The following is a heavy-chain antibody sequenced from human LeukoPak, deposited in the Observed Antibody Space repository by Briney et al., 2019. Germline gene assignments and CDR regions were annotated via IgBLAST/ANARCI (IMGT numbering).Heavy chain of an antibody. CDR2: ISGSGDGA. Sequence: GGSLRLSCAASGFTFSTDAMSWVRQAPGKGLQWVSLISGSGDGAHYADSAKGRFTISRDNSKNTVYLQMTNLRAEDTAVYYCAKGYIQLWWFDYWGQGTLVTVSS. J-gene: IGHJ4*02. CDR1: GFTFSTDA. D-gene: IGHD2-21*01. CDR3: AKGYIQLWWFDY. V-gene: IGHV3-23*01.